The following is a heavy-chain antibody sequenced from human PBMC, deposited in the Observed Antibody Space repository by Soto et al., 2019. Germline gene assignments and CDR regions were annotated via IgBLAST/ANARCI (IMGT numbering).Heavy chain of an antibody. CDR1: GFSVSSNS. J-gene: IGHJ5*02. CDR3: ARELSGSWYNWFDP. Sequence: GGSLRLSCAASGFSVSSNSMNWVRQAPGKGLEWVSVIHSDVTTYFADSVKGRFIISRDNSKNMLYLQMNSLRAEDTAIYYCARELSGSWYNWFDPWGQGTLVTVSS. CDR2: IHSDVTT. V-gene: IGHV3-53*01. D-gene: IGHD6-13*01.